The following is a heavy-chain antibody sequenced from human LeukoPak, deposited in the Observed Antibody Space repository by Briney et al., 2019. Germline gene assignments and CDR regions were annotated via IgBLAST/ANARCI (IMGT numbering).Heavy chain of an antibody. CDR3: ARRGYSSGWYDVFDI. CDR2: INSDGSST. D-gene: IGHD6-19*01. V-gene: IGHV3-74*01. J-gene: IGHJ3*02. Sequence: GGSLRLSCAASGFTFSNYWVHWVRQAPGKGLVWVSRINSDGSSTRYADSVKGRFTISRDNAKNTLYLQMNSLRAEDTAVYYCARRGYSSGWYDVFDIWGQGTMVTASS. CDR1: GFTFSNYW.